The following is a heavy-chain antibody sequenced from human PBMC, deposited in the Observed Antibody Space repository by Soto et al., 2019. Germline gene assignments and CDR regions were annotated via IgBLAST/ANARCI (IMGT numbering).Heavy chain of an antibody. Sequence: SETLSLTCTVSGGSLSSSSYYWGWIRQPPGKGLEWIGNFRYSGSTYYNPSLKSRATISVDTSKNHLSLKMFSVTAADTAVYYCARLYSGSYQPDYWGQGTLVTVSS. CDR3: ARLYSGSYQPDY. CDR2: FRYSGST. D-gene: IGHD1-26*01. V-gene: IGHV4-39*02. J-gene: IGHJ4*02. CDR1: GGSLSSSSYY.